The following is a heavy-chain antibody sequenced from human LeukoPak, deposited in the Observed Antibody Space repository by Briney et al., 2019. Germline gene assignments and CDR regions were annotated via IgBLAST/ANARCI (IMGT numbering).Heavy chain of an antibody. CDR3: ARGWLRSGFDL. CDR1: GDSVSSA. V-gene: IGHV6-1*01. J-gene: IGHJ4*02. D-gene: IGHD5-12*01. CDR2: TNYSSKWYT. Sequence: SQTLSLTCAISGDSVSSAWNWIRQSPSRGLEWLGRTNYSSKWYTDYAVSVKGRVSINPDTSKNQLSLQLSSVTPEDTAVYYCARGWLRSGFDLWGQGTLVTVSS.